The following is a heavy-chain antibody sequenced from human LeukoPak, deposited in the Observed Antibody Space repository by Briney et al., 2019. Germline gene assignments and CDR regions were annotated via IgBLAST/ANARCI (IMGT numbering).Heavy chain of an antibody. Sequence: PGGSLRLSCAASGFTFSSYGMHWVRQAPGKGLECVAVISYDGSNKYYADSVKGRFTIPRDNSKNTLYLQMNSLRAEDTAVYYCARAPRRCSGGGCYSSTFDYWGQGTLVTVSS. V-gene: IGHV3-30*03. D-gene: IGHD2-15*01. CDR2: ISYDGSNK. CDR3: ARAPRRCSGGGCYSSTFDY. CDR1: GFTFSSYG. J-gene: IGHJ4*02.